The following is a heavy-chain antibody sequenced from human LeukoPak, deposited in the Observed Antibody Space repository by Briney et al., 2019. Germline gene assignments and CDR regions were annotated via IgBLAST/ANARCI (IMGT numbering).Heavy chain of an antibody. J-gene: IGHJ4*02. CDR3: ARDVDTAMVTGYFDY. CDR2: ISSSSSYI. Sequence: PGGSLRLSCAASGFSFSTYAMSWVRQAPGKGLEWVSSISSSSSYIYYADSVKGRFTISRDNAKNSLYLQMNSLRAEDTAVYYCARDVDTAMVTGYFDYWGQGTLVTVSS. CDR1: GFSFSTYA. D-gene: IGHD5-18*01. V-gene: IGHV3-21*01.